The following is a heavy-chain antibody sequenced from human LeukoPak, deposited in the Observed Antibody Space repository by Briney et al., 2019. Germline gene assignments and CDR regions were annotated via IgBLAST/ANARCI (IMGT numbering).Heavy chain of an antibody. D-gene: IGHD3-16*01. CDR1: GFTFSTYT. V-gene: IGHV3-23*01. CDR2: ITGSGRTT. J-gene: IGHJ4*02. CDR3: ASGGWQLTLDY. Sequence: GGSLRHSCAASGFTFSTYTMTWVRQAPGKGLEWISSITGSGRTTYYADSVKGRFIISRDNSKNTLRLQMNSLTAEDTAVYYCASGGWQLTLDYWGQGTLVTVSS.